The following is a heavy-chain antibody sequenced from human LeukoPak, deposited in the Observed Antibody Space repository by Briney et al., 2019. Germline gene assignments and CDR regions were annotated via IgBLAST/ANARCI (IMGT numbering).Heavy chain of an antibody. CDR3: ARDGGYGSYVSPSNWYFDL. Sequence: GGSLSLSCAASGFTFSTSAMNWVRQVPGKGLEWVSSIDWDSSHIYYAASVKGRFTISRDNGRNSVYLQMNSLRAEDTAVYYCARDGGYGSYVSPSNWYFDLWGRGTLVTVSS. D-gene: IGHD1-26*01. V-gene: IGHV3-21*01. CDR2: IDWDSSHI. J-gene: IGHJ2*01. CDR1: GFTFSTSA.